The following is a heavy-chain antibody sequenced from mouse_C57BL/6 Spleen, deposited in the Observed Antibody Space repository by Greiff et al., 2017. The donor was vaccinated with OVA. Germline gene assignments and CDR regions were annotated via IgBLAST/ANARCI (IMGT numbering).Heavy chain of an antibody. CDR2: ISYDGSN. J-gene: IGHJ2*01. D-gene: IGHD4-1*01. CDR3: ATGTLYFDY. V-gene: IGHV3-6*01. Sequence: ESGPGLVKPSQSLSLTCSVTGYSITSGYYWNWIRQFPGNKLEWMGYISYDGSNNYNPSLKNRISITRDTSKNQFFLKLNSVTTEDTATYYCATGTLYFDYWGQGTTLTVSS. CDR1: GYSITSGYY.